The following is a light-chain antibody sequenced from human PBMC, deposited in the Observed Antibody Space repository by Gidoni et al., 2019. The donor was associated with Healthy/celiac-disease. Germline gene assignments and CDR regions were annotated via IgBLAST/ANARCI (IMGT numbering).Light chain of an antibody. CDR3: QQSYSTPPYT. CDR1: QSISSY. J-gene: IGKJ2*01. CDR2: AAS. Sequence: DIQMTQSPSSLSASVGDRVTITCRASQSISSYLNWYQQKPGKAPKLLIYAASSLQSGVPSRFSGSGSGTDFNLTISSLQPEDFETYYCQQSYSTPPYTFGQGTKLEIK. V-gene: IGKV1-39*01.